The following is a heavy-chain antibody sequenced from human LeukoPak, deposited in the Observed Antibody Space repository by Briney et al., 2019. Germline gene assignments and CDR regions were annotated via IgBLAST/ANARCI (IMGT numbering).Heavy chain of an antibody. CDR3: ARVRGIFGVVMTNWFDP. V-gene: IGHV4-38-2*01. CDR2: VYHSGST. Sequence: SETLSLTCVVSGFSINSGYNWGWIRPPPKKGLEWIGTVYHSGSTYYNPSLESRVTILVDMSKNQFSLNLSSVTAADTAVYYCARVRGIFGVVMTNWFDPWGQGTLVTVSS. J-gene: IGHJ5*02. CDR1: GFSINSGYN. D-gene: IGHD3-3*01.